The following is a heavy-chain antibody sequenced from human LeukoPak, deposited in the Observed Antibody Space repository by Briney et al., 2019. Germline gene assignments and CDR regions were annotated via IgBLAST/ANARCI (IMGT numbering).Heavy chain of an antibody. CDR1: GFTVSSNY. CDR2: IYSGGST. CDR3: ASDQPPLRSSCYDPDYYYYGMDV. D-gene: IGHD2-15*01. V-gene: IGHV3-66*01. J-gene: IGHJ6*02. Sequence: GGSLRLSCAASGFTVSSNYMSWVRQAPGKGLEWVSVIYSGGSTYYADSVKGRFTISRDNSKNTLYLQMNSLRAEDTAVYYCASDQPPLRSSCYDPDYYYYGMDVWGQGTTVTVSS.